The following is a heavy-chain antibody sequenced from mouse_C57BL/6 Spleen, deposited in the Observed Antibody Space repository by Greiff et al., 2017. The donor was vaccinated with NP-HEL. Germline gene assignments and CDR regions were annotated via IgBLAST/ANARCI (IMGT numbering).Heavy chain of an antibody. Sequence: DVQLLEPEGGLVQPGSSMKLSCTASGFTFSDYCMAWVRQVPERGLEWVANINYDGSSTYYLDSLKSRFILSRDNPKNIRYLQLSSLKSEDTATYYSASDRPGFGYWGQGTLVTVAA. J-gene: IGHJ3*01. CDR2: INYDGSST. CDR3: ASDRPGFGY. CDR1: GFTFSDYC. V-gene: IGHV5-16*01.